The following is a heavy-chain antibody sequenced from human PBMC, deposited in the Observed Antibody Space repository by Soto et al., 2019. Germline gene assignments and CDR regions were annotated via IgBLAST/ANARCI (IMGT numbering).Heavy chain of an antibody. V-gene: IGHV4-34*01. CDR3: ARSPLGYCSGGSCPEYYFDY. D-gene: IGHD2-15*01. J-gene: IGHJ4*02. CDR2: INHSGST. Sequence: SETLSLTCAVYGGSFSGYYWTWIRQPPGTGLEWIGEINHSGSTNYNPSLKSRVTISVDTSKNQFSLKLSSVTAADTAVYYCARSPLGYCSGGSCPEYYFDYWGQGTLVTVSS. CDR1: GGSFSGYY.